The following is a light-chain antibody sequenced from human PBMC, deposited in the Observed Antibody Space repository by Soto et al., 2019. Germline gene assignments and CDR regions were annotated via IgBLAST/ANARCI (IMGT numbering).Light chain of an antibody. V-gene: IGKV4-1*01. CDR1: QSVLYRSINKNY. Sequence: DIVMTQSPESLAVSLGERATINCRSSQSVLYRSINKNYLAWYQQKPGQPPKLLIYWASTREPGVPDRFSARVSWTNFTLTTTSLQAGDVAVYYCEQYYSTPLTFGGGTKVEIK. J-gene: IGKJ4*01. CDR3: EQYYSTPLT. CDR2: WAS.